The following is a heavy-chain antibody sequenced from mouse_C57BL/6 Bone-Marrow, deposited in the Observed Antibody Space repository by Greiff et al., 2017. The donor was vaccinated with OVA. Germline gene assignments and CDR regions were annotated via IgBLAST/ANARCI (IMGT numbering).Heavy chain of an antibody. D-gene: IGHD2-1*01. Sequence: QVQLQQPGAELVMPGASVKLSCKASGYTFTSYWMHWVKQRPGQGLEWIGEIDPSDSYTNYNQKFKGKSTLTVDKSSSTAYMQLSSLTSEDSAVYYCARIYYGNYDFAYWGQGTLVTVSA. CDR1: GYTFTSYW. CDR3: ARIYYGNYDFAY. V-gene: IGHV1-69*01. CDR2: IDPSDSYT. J-gene: IGHJ3*01.